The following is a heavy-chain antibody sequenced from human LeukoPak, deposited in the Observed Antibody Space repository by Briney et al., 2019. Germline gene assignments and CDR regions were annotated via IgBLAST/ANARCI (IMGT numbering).Heavy chain of an antibody. CDR1: GFTFSSYS. Sequence: GGSLRLSCAASGFTFSSYSMNWVRQAPGKGLEWVSYISSSSSTIYYADSVKGRFTISRDNAKNSLYLQMTSLRAEDTAVYYCARDLYYGSGSYYNLHGYWGQGTLVTVSS. CDR2: ISSSSSTI. J-gene: IGHJ4*02. D-gene: IGHD3-10*01. CDR3: ARDLYYGSGSYYNLHGY. V-gene: IGHV3-48*01.